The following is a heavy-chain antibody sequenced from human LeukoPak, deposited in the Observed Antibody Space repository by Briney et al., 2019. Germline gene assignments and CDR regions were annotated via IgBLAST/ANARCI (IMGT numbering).Heavy chain of an antibody. CDR3: ANLPMVRGVNDY. J-gene: IGHJ4*02. CDR2: ISGSGGST. D-gene: IGHD3-10*01. CDR1: GFTFSTYA. Sequence: GGSLRLSCTASGFTFSTYAMSWVRQAPGEGLEWVSGISGSGGSTYYADSVKGRFTISRDNSKNTLYLQMNSLRAEDTAVYYCANLPMVRGVNDYWGQGTLVTVSS. V-gene: IGHV3-23*01.